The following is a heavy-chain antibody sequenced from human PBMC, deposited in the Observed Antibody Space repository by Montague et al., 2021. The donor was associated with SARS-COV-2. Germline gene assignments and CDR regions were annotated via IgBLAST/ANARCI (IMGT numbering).Heavy chain of an antibody. J-gene: IGHJ5*02. D-gene: IGHD3-16*01. V-gene: IGHV4-59*01. CDR3: ATTLTMLGGDTPSWFDP. CDR2: INYSGRT. CDR1: GDSISSYY. Sequence: SETLSLTCHVSGDSISSYYYNWIRQSPGKGLKWILFINYSGRTNXNPSLKIRTTLSLDTSKTQISLKVNSATAADTAIYYCATTLTMLGGDTPSWFDPWGQGTLVTVSS.